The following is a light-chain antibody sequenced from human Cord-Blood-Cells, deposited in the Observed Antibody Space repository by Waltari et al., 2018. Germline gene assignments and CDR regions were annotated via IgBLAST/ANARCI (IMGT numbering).Light chain of an antibody. CDR2: AAS. V-gene: IGKV1-39*01. CDR1: KSISSY. CDR3: QQSYSTPWT. Sequence: DIQMTQSPSSLSASVGDRVTITCRASKSISSYLNWSQQKPGKAPKLLIYAASSLQSGVPSRFSGSGSGTDFTLTISRLQPEDFATYYCQQSYSTPWTFGQGTKVEIK. J-gene: IGKJ1*01.